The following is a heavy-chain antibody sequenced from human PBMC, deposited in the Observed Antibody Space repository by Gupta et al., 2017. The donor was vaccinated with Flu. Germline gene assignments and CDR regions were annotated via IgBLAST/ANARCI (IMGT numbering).Heavy chain of an antibody. Sequence: QLVQSGAEVPKPVCPRATSGPGSGCSFTSYCVAWLRQMPGKGPEWMGIIYPGDSATRYSPSVQDLVTFSVDKSINTAYLEWSSLKASDTAMYFCARPYRSGSLSWFDPWGQGTLVTVSS. J-gene: IGHJ5*02. D-gene: IGHD6-19*01. V-gene: IGHV5-51*01. CDR2: IYPGDSAT. CDR1: GCSFTSYC. CDR3: ARPYRSGSLSWFDP.